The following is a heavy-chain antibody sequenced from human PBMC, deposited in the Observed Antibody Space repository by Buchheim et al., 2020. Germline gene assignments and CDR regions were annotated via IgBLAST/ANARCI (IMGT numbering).Heavy chain of an antibody. CDR2: ISYDGSNK. D-gene: IGHD6-19*01. CDR3: AKDGVAGAGGGFDY. J-gene: IGHJ4*02. V-gene: IGHV3-30*18. Sequence: QVQLVESGGGVVQPGRSLRLSCAASGFTFSSYGMHWVRQAPGKGLEWVAVISYDGSNKYYADSVKGRFTISRDNSKNTLYLQMNSLRAEDTAVYYCAKDGVAGAGGGFDYWGQGTL. CDR1: GFTFSSYG.